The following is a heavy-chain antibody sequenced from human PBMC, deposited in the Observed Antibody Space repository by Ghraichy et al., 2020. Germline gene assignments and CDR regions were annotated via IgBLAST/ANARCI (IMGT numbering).Heavy chain of an antibody. CDR3: ARAQVPGIEVAGGGR. D-gene: IGHD6-19*01. J-gene: IGHJ4*02. CDR2: ISYDGSNT. V-gene: IGHV3-30-3*01. CDR1: GFTFSSYA. Sequence: GGSLRLSCAASGFTFSSYAMHWVRQAPGKGLEWVAVISYDGSNTYYADSVKGRFTISRDNSKNTLYLQMNSLRAEDTAVYYCARAQVPGIEVAGGGRWGQGTLVTVSS.